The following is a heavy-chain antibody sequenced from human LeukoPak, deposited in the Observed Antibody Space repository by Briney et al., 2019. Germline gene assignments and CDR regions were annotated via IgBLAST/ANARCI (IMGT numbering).Heavy chain of an antibody. V-gene: IGHV4-59*01. CDR3: ARVGSDCWSGYYYYYVDV. CDR1: GGSISSYY. CDR2: IYYSGST. J-gene: IGHJ6*03. D-gene: IGHD3-3*01. Sequence: SETLSLTCTVSGGSISSYYWNWIRQPAGKGLEWIGCIYYSGSTYYNPSLKSRVTISVDTSKNQFSLKLSSVTAADTAVYYCARVGSDCWSGYYYYYVDVWGKGTTVTVSS.